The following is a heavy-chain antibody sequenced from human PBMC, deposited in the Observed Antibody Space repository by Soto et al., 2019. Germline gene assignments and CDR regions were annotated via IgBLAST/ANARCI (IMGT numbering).Heavy chain of an antibody. D-gene: IGHD6-19*01. Sequence: SVNVSCKSSGYNFTSYGISWVRQAPGQGLEWMGWISPHNDRTKYARRFQDRVTMTTETPTSTVYMELGSLRSDDTAVYYCARDLYYSSGRYFDHDAFDIWGQGTVVTVSS. J-gene: IGHJ3*02. CDR3: ARDLYYSSGRYFDHDAFDI. CDR2: ISPHNDRT. CDR1: GYNFTSYG. V-gene: IGHV1-18*01.